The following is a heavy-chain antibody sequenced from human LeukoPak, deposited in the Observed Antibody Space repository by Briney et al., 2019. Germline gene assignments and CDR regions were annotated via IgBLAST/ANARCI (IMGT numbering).Heavy chain of an antibody. Sequence: GGSLRLSCAASGFTFSSYAMSWVRQAPGKGLEWVSAISGSGGSTYYADSVKGRFTISRDNSKNTLYLQMNSLRAEDTAVYYCAKTRDSSGYYSRLYFDYWGQGTLVTVS. CDR3: AKTRDSSGYYSRLYFDY. D-gene: IGHD3-22*01. J-gene: IGHJ4*02. CDR2: ISGSGGST. CDR1: GFTFSSYA. V-gene: IGHV3-23*01.